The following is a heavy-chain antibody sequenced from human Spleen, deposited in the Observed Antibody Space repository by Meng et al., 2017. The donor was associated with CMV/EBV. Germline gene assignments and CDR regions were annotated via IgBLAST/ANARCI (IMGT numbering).Heavy chain of an antibody. CDR2: IYYSGST. Sequence: SLTCTVSGGSISSGDYYWSWIRQPPGKGLEWIGFIYYSGSTYYNPSLKSRVTISVDKSRNQFSLRLRSVTAADTAVYYCARDHTIPLWGRGTLVTVSS. CDR3: ARDHTIPL. V-gene: IGHV4-30-4*08. D-gene: IGHD3-3*01. J-gene: IGHJ2*01. CDR1: GGSISSGDYY.